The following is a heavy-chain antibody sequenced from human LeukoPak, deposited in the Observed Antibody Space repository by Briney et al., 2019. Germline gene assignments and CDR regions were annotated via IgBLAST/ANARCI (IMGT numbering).Heavy chain of an antibody. V-gene: IGHV3-7*01. D-gene: IGHD1-26*01. CDR1: GFSFSGSW. CDR2: IKEDGSLI. CDR3: ARDPEGGACDY. J-gene: IGHJ4*02. Sequence: GGSLRLSCATAGFSFSGSWMSWLRQAPGKGLEWVANIKEDGSLIYYVDSVKGRFTISRDNAQHSVYLQMNSLRVEDTAVYYCARDPEGGACDYWGQGTLVTVSS.